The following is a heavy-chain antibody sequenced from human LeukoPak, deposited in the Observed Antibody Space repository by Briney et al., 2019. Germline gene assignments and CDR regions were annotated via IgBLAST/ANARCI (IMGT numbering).Heavy chain of an antibody. J-gene: IGHJ4*02. CDR1: GFTFSSYS. Sequence: GGSLRLSCAASGFTFSSYSMNWVRQAPGKGLEWVANIKQDGSEKYYVDSVKGRFTISRDNSKNSLYLQMNDLRAEDTAVYYCARSFSITTFGVVIYWGQGTLVTVSS. CDR3: ARSFSITTFGVVIY. V-gene: IGHV3-7*01. D-gene: IGHD3-3*01. CDR2: IKQDGSEK.